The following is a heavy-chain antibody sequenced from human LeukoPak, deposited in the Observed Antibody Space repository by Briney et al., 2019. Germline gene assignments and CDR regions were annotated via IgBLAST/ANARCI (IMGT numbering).Heavy chain of an antibody. CDR3: AKDRPPTLWFGELQVPYYFDY. CDR1: GFTFSSYA. V-gene: IGHV3-23*01. Sequence: PGGSLRLSCAASGFTFSSYAMSWVRQAPGKGLEWVSAISGSGGSTYYADSVKGRFTISRDNSKNTLYLQMNSLRAEDTAVYYCAKDRPPTLWFGELQVPYYFDYWGQGTLVTVSS. J-gene: IGHJ4*02. D-gene: IGHD3-10*01. CDR2: ISGSGGST.